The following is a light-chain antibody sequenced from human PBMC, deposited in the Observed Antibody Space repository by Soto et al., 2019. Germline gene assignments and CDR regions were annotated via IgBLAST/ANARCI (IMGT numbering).Light chain of an antibody. CDR3: QKYNSAPPWT. J-gene: IGKJ1*01. V-gene: IGKV1-27*01. CDR1: QDISNY. CDR2: AAS. Sequence: DIQMTQSPSSLSASVGDRGTITCRATQDISNYLAWYQQKPGKVPNLLIYAASTLQSGVPSRFSGSGSGTDFTLTISSLQPEDVATYYCQKYNSAPPWTFGQGTKVEI.